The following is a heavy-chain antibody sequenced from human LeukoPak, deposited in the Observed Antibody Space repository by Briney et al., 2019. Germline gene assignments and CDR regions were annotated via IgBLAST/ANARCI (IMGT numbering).Heavy chain of an antibody. D-gene: IGHD3-3*01. J-gene: IGHJ4*02. CDR1: GYTFTSYA. CDR3: ARAPIFGVAYFDY. V-gene: IGHV1-3*01. Sequence: ASVKVSCKASGYTFTSYAMHWVRQAPGQRLEWMGWINAGNGNTKYSQKFQGRVTITRDTSASTAYMELSSLSSVTAADTAVYYCARAPIFGVAYFDYWGQGSLVTVSS. CDR2: INAGNGNT.